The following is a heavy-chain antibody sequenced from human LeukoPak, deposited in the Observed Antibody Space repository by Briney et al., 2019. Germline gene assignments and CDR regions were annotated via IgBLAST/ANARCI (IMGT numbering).Heavy chain of an antibody. CDR1: GFTFSSYA. V-gene: IGHV3-23*01. CDR2: FSGSGGST. D-gene: IGHD3-22*01. J-gene: IGHJ4*02. CDR3: AKEGYDSSGYLYYFDY. Sequence: GGSLRLSCAASGFTFSSYAMSWVRQAPGKGLEWVSTFSGSGGSTHYADSVKGRFTISRDNSKNTLYLQMNSLRAEDTAVYYCAKEGYDSSGYLYYFDYWGQGTLVTVSS.